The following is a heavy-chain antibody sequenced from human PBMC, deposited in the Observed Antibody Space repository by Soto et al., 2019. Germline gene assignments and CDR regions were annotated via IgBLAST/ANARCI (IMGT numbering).Heavy chain of an antibody. D-gene: IGHD2-15*01. V-gene: IGHV2-5*02. CDR3: AHKGGRGAGMDV. CDR2: IYWDGDK. CDR1: GFSLSTSGVG. Sequence: SGPTLVNPTQTLTVTCTFSGFSLSTSGVGVAWIRQPPGKALEWLALIYWDGDKRYSPFLKTRLTITKDTSENQVVLTLTNMDPVDTATYYCAHKGGRGAGMDVWGQGTTVTVSS. J-gene: IGHJ6*02.